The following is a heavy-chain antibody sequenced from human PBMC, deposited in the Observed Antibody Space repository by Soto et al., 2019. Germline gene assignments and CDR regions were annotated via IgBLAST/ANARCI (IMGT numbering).Heavy chain of an antibody. V-gene: IGHV1-2*02. Sequence: GASVKVSCKASGYTFTGYYMHWVRQAPGQGLEWMGWINPNSGGTNYAQKFQGRVTMTRDTSISTAYMELSRLRSDDTAVYYCARDPGNNSGSYPDYWGQGTLVTVS. CDR1: GYTFTGYY. D-gene: IGHD1-26*01. J-gene: IGHJ4*02. CDR3: ARDPGNNSGSYPDY. CDR2: INPNSGGT.